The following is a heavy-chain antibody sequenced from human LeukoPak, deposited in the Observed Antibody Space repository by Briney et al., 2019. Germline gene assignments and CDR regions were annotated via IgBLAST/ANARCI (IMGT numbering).Heavy chain of an antibody. D-gene: IGHD3-3*01. V-gene: IGHV4-39*01. CDR3: ARHNYYDFWSGMGGYGNWFDP. CDR2: IYYSGST. J-gene: IGHJ5*02. CDR1: GGSISSSSYY. Sequence: SETLSLTCTVSGGSISSSSYYWGWIRQPPGKGLEWIGSIYYSGSTYYNPSLKSRVTISVDTSKNQFSLKLSSVTAADKAVYYCARHNYYDFWSGMGGYGNWFDPWGQGTLVTVSS.